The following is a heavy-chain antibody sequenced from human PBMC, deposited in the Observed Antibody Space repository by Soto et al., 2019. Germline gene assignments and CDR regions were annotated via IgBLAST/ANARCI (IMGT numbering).Heavy chain of an antibody. CDR2: ISYDGSNK. Sequence: PGGSLRLSCAASGFTFSSYAMHWVRQAPGKGLEWVAVISYDGSNKYYADSVKGRFTISRDNSKNTLYLQMNSLRAEDTAVYYCAREAHYGGTDFDYWGQGTLVTVS. J-gene: IGHJ4*02. V-gene: IGHV3-30-3*01. D-gene: IGHD4-17*01. CDR1: GFTFSSYA. CDR3: AREAHYGGTDFDY.